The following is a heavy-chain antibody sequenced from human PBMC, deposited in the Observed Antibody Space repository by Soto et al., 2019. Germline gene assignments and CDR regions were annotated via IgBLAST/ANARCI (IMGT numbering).Heavy chain of an antibody. Sequence: GESLKISCKGFGYKFANYWIGWVRQMPGKGLEWMGIIYPGDSDTRYSPSFQGQVTISADKSINTAYLQWSSLKASDTAMYYCARPLRSFDTAQGAFDIWGQGTMVTVS. CDR2: IYPGDSDT. V-gene: IGHV5-51*01. J-gene: IGHJ3*02. CDR3: ARPLRSFDTAQGAFDI. CDR1: GYKFANYW. D-gene: IGHD3-9*01.